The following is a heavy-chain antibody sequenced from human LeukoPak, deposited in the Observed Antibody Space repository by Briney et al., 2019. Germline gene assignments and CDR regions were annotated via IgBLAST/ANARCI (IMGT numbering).Heavy chain of an antibody. V-gene: IGHV3-23*01. CDR3: AKSYYYGSGSYYNGAPFDY. Sequence: GGSLRLSCAASGFTFSSYAMSWVRQAPGKGLEWVSAISGRGGSTYYADSVKGRFTISRDNSKNTLYLQMNSLRAEDTAVYYCAKSYYYGSGSYYNGAPFDYWGQGTLVTVSS. D-gene: IGHD3-10*01. J-gene: IGHJ4*02. CDR1: GFTFSSYA. CDR2: ISGRGGST.